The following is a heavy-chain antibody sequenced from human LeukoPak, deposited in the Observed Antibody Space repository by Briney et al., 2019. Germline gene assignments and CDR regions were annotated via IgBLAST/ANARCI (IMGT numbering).Heavy chain of an antibody. J-gene: IGHJ4*02. D-gene: IGHD5-18*01. CDR1: GFTFSSYG. CDR3: AKDRYSYAFEYSDS. V-gene: IGHV3-30*18. CDR2: ISNDGSKK. Sequence: GGSLRLSCAASGFTFSSYGMHWVRQVPGKGLEWVAVISNDGSKKYYADSVKGRFTISRDNSKNTLSLQVSSLRAEDTAVYYCAKDRYSYAFEYSDSWGQGTLVTVSS.